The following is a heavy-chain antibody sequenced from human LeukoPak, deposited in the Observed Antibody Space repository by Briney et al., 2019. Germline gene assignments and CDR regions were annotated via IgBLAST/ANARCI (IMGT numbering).Heavy chain of an antibody. J-gene: IGHJ4*02. D-gene: IGHD3-22*01. CDR2: ISAYNGNT. CDR1: GYTFTSYG. V-gene: IGHV1-18*01. Sequence: ASVKVSCKASGYTFTSYGISWVRQAPGQGLEWMGWISAYNGNTNYAQKLQGRVTMTTDTSTSTAYMELRSRRSDDTAVYYGATSRRHYYDSSGSADYWGQGTLVTVSS. CDR3: ATSRRHYYDSSGSADY.